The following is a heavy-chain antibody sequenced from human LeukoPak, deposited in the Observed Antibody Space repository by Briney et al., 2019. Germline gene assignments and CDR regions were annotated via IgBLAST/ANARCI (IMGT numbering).Heavy chain of an antibody. CDR1: GFTLSSYI. J-gene: IGHJ3*02. CDR3: ARDWAYGFDM. Sequence: PGGSLRLSCAASGFTLSSYIMNWVRQAPGKGLEWVSHISTRSTTMSYTDSVRGRFTISRDNGKNSLYLQMNSLRAEDTAVYYCARDWAYGFDMWGQGTMVTVSS. D-gene: IGHD7-27*01. CDR2: ISTRSTTM. V-gene: IGHV3-48*01.